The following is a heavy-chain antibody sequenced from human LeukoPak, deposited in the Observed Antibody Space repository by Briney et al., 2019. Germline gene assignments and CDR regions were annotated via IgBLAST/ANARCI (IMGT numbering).Heavy chain of an antibody. CDR1: GGTFSSYA. D-gene: IGHD2-2*01. V-gene: IGHV1-69*13. J-gene: IGHJ5*02. CDR2: IIPIFGTA. Sequence: ASVKVSCKASGGTFSSYAISWVRQAPGQGLEWMGGIIPIFGTANYAQKFQGRVTITADESTSTAYMELSSLRSEDTAVYYCAREYCSSTSCWGLDPWGQGTLVTVSS. CDR3: AREYCSSTSCWGLDP.